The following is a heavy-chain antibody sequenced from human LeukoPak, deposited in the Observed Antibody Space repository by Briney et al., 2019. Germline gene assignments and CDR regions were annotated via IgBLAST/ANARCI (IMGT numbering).Heavy chain of an antibody. CDR2: ISAYNGNT. D-gene: IGHD3-9*01. CDR1: GYTFTSYG. CDR3: ARDAGHSYYDILTGYYQRDFDY. J-gene: IGHJ4*02. Sequence: ASVKVSCKASGYTFTSYGISWVRQAPGQGLEWMGWISAYNGNTNYAQKLQGRVTMTTDTSTSTAYMELRSLRSDDTAVYYCARDAGHSYYDILTGYYQRDFDYWGQGTLVTVSS. V-gene: IGHV1-18*01.